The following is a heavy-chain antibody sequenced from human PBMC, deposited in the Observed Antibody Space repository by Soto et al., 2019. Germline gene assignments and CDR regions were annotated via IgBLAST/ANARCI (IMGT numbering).Heavy chain of an antibody. CDR2: IYYSGST. Sequence: SETLSLTCTVSGGSVSSGSYYWSWIRQPPGKGLEWIGYIYYSGSTNYNPSLKSRVTISVDTSKNQFSLKLSSVTAADTAVYYCARVPQPRWIDPCCPATLVTVS. J-gene: IGHJ5*02. CDR1: GGSVSSGSYY. V-gene: IGHV4-61*01. CDR3: ARVPQPRWIDP.